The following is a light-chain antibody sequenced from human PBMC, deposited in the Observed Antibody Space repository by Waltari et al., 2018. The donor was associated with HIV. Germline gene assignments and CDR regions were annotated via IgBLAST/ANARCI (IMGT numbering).Light chain of an antibody. J-gene: IGKJ2*01. CDR1: QSISSW. Sequence: DIQMTQSPSTLSSSVGDRVTITCRASQSISSWLAWYQQKPGKAPKLLIYKASSLESGVPSKFSGSGSGTEFTLTISSLQPDDFAAYYCQQYNSYPYTFGQGTKLEIK. CDR3: QQYNSYPYT. V-gene: IGKV1-5*03. CDR2: KAS.